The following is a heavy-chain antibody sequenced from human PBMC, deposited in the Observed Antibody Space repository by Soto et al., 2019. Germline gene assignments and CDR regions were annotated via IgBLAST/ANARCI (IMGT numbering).Heavy chain of an antibody. CDR3: ARHCSSTSCNYNWFDP. D-gene: IGHD2-2*01. CDR1: GGTFSSYT. CDR2: IIPILGIA. J-gene: IGHJ5*02. V-gene: IGHV1-69*02. Sequence: QVQLVQSGAEVKKPGSSVKVSCKASGGTFSSYTISWVRQAPGQGLEWMGRIIPILGIAHYAQKFQGRVTINADKSTSTAYMELSSLRSEDTAVYYCARHCSSTSCNYNWFDPWGQGTLVTVSS.